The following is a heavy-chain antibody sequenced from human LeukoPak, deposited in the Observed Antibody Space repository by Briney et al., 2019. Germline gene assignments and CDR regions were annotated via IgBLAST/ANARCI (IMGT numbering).Heavy chain of an antibody. D-gene: IGHD3-10*01. CDR3: ARNRYYYGSGNYGVPNWFDP. V-gene: IGHV4-61*02. CDR2: IYTSGST. Sequence: SETLSLTCTVSGGSISSGSYYWSWIRQPAGKGLEWIGRIYTSGSTNYNPSLKSRVTISVDTSKNQFSLKLNSVTAADTAVYYCARNRYYYGSGNYGVPNWFDPWGQGTLVTVSS. J-gene: IGHJ5*02. CDR1: GGSISSGSYY.